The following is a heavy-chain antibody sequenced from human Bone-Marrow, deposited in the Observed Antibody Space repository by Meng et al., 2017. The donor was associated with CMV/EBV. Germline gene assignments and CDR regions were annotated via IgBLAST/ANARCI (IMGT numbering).Heavy chain of an antibody. V-gene: IGHV3-33*06. CDR2: IWYDGSNK. Sequence: FTFSSYGMHGVRQAPGKGLEWVAVIWYDGSNKYYADSVKGRFTISRDNSKNTLYLQMNSLRAEDTAVYYCAKDWNEYSSSFFLGFDYWGQGTLVTVSS. J-gene: IGHJ4*02. D-gene: IGHD6-6*01. CDR1: FTFSSYG. CDR3: AKDWNEYSSSFFLGFDY.